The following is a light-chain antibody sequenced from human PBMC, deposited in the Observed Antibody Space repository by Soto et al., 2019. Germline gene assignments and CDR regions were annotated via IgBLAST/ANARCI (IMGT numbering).Light chain of an antibody. V-gene: IGLV1-36*01. Sequence: QSVLTQPPSVSEAPRQRVTISCSGSSSNIGTNAVNWYQQLPGKAPKLLIYYNDLVPSGVSDRFSGSKSGTSASLAISGLQYEDEADYYCAAWDDSLNGVVFGGGTKLTVL. CDR2: YND. J-gene: IGLJ2*01. CDR3: AAWDDSLNGVV. CDR1: SSNIGTNA.